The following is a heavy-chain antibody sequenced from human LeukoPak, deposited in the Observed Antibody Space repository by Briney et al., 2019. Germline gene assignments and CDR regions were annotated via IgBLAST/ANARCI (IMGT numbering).Heavy chain of an antibody. V-gene: IGHV4-59*01. D-gene: IGHD2-2*01. CDR1: GGSISSYY. Sequence: SETLSLTCTVSGGSISSYYWSWIRQPPGKGLEWIGYIYYSGSTNYNPSLKSRVTISVDTSKNQFSLKLGSVTAADTAVYYCARELGYCSSTSCNNWFDPWGQGTLVTVSS. J-gene: IGHJ5*02. CDR2: IYYSGST. CDR3: ARELGYCSSTSCNNWFDP.